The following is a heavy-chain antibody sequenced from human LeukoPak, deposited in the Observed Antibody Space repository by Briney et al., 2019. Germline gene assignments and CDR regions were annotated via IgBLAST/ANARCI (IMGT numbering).Heavy chain of an antibody. J-gene: IGHJ4*02. CDR1: GFTFSSYC. CDR3: ARDKLFYYDSSGYYAFDY. V-gene: IGHV3-48*04. Sequence: QSGGSLRLSCAASGFTFSSYCMNWVRQAPGKGLEWVSYISSSSSTIYYADSVKGRFTISRDNAKNSLYLQMNSLRAEDTAVYYCARDKLFYYDSSGYYAFDYWGQGTLVTVSS. D-gene: IGHD3-22*01. CDR2: ISSSSSTI.